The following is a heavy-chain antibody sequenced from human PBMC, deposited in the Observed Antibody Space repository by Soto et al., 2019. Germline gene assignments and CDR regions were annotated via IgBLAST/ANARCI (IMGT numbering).Heavy chain of an antibody. V-gene: IGHV1-2*04. J-gene: IGHJ3*02. D-gene: IGHD6-13*01. CDR3: ARLRSSSWSDAFDI. CDR1: GYTFTGYY. CDR2: INPNSGGT. Sequence: ASVKVSCKASGYTFTGYYMHWVRQAPGQGLEWMGWINPNSGGTNYAQKFQGWVTMTRDTSISTAYMELGRLRSDDTAVYYCARLRSSSWSDAFDIWGQGTMVTVSS.